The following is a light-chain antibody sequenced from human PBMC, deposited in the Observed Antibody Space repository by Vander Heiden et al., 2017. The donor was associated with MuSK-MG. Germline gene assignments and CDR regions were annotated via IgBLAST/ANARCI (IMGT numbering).Light chain of an antibody. CDR2: AAS. J-gene: IGKJ3*01. CDR1: QSISSY. CDR3: QQSYSTTS. Sequence: DIQMTQSPFSLSASVGDRVTITCRASQSISSYLNWYQQKPGKAPKLLIYAASNLQGGVPSRFSGSGSGTDFTLTISSLQREDFATYYCQQSYSTTSFGPGTKVDFK. V-gene: IGKV1-39*01.